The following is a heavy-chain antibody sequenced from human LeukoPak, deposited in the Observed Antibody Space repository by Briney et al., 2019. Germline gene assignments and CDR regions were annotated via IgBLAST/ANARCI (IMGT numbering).Heavy chain of an antibody. D-gene: IGHD1-26*01. CDR2: ISGSGGST. Sequence: GGSLRLSCAASGFTFSSYGMSWVRQAPGKGLEWVSAISGSGGSTYYADSVKGRFTISRDNSKNTLYLQMSSLRAEDTALYYCASGGIYYGAAFDFWGQGSLVTVSA. J-gene: IGHJ4*02. CDR3: ASGGIYYGAAFDF. V-gene: IGHV3-23*01. CDR1: GFTFSSYG.